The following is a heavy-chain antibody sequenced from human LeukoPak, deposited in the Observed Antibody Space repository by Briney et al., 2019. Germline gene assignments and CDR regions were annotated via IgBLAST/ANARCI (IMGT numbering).Heavy chain of an antibody. CDR3: ARGGPYSSSSLDY. V-gene: IGHV3-74*01. D-gene: IGHD6-6*01. Sequence: GGSLRLSCAASGFTFSNSWMYWVRQTPDKGLVLVARIKYDGSSTVYADSVKGRFTISTDNAKNTLDLQMNSLRAEDTAVYYCARGGPYSSSSLDYWGQGTLVTVSS. CDR1: GFTFSNSW. CDR2: IKYDGSST. J-gene: IGHJ4*02.